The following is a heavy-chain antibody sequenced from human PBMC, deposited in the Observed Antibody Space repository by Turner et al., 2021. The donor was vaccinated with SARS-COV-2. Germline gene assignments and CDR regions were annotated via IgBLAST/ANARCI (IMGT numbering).Heavy chain of an antibody. CDR1: GFTFSSYA. D-gene: IGHD3-10*01. J-gene: IGHJ3*02. Sequence: QVQLVESGGGVVQPGRSLRLSCAASGFTFSSYAMNWVRQAPGKGLEWVAVIWNDGSNKYYADSVKGRFTISRDNSKNTLYLQMNSLRAEDTAVYYCARAHYYGSGRGAFDIWGQGTMVTISS. CDR2: IWNDGSNK. V-gene: IGHV3-33*08. CDR3: ARAHYYGSGRGAFDI.